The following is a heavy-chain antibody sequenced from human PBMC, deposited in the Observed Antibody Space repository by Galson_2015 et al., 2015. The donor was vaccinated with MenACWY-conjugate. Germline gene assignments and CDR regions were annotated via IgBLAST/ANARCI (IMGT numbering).Heavy chain of an antibody. Sequence: SLRLSCAASGFTFSSYWLNWVRQAPGKGLEWVANIKQDGGEKYYVDSVKGRSTISRDNAKNSLYLQMNSLRAEDTAVYYCARKDNGLDCWGQGTLVTVSS. V-gene: IGHV3-7*03. CDR3: ARKDNGLDC. CDR2: IKQDGGEK. D-gene: IGHD2-15*01. J-gene: IGHJ4*02. CDR1: GFTFSSYW.